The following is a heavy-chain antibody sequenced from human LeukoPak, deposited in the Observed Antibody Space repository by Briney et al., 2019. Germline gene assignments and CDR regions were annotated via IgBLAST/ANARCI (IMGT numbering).Heavy chain of an antibody. CDR2: VSYDGTNQ. Sequence: GGSLRLSCAASGFTFSSYAMHWVRQAPGKGLEWVAVVSYDGTNQYYGDTVEGRFTISRDNSKNTLYLQMSSLRPEDTAVYYCAQDRSPSPDSYFDLWGRGTLVTVSS. CDR3: AQDRSPSPDSYFDL. CDR1: GFTFSSYA. J-gene: IGHJ2*01. V-gene: IGHV3-30*18. D-gene: IGHD2-15*01.